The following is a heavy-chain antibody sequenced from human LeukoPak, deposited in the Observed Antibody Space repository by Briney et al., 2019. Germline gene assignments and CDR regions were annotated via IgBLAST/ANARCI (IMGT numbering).Heavy chain of an antibody. Sequence: GASVKVSCKASGGTFSSYAISWVRQAPGQGLEWMGGIIPIFGTANYAQKFQGRVTITADESTSTAYMELSSLRSEDTAVYYCASGAIFGVVKYYYYYHMDVWGKGTTVTVSS. V-gene: IGHV1-69*01. CDR3: ASGAIFGVVKYYYYYHMDV. CDR1: GGTFSSYA. J-gene: IGHJ6*03. D-gene: IGHD3-3*01. CDR2: IIPIFGTA.